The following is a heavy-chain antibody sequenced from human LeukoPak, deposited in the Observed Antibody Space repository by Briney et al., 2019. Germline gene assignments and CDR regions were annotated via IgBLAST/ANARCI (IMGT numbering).Heavy chain of an antibody. D-gene: IGHD3-10*02. CDR1: GFTFEDYG. CDR2: ISSSGSTI. Sequence: PGGSLRLSCAVSGFTFEDYGMNWVRQAPGKGLEWVSYISSSGSTIYYADSVKGRFTISRDNAKNSLYLQMNSLRAEDTAVYYCAELGITMIGGVWGKGTTVTISS. J-gene: IGHJ6*04. V-gene: IGHV3-48*04. CDR3: AELGITMIGGV.